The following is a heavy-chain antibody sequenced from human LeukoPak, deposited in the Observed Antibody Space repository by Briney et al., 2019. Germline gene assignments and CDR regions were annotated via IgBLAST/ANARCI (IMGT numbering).Heavy chain of an antibody. CDR2: IKQDGSEK. J-gene: IGHJ3*01. D-gene: IGHD2-8*01. Sequence: GGSLRLSCAVSGFTLKTFWMSWVRQAPGKGLQWVANIKQDGSEKYYVDSVRGRFTIYRDNAKNSIYLQINSLRAGDSAVYYCARDNGGRAFDLWGHGTMVTVSS. CDR3: ARDNGGRAFDL. V-gene: IGHV3-7*01. CDR1: GFTLKTFW.